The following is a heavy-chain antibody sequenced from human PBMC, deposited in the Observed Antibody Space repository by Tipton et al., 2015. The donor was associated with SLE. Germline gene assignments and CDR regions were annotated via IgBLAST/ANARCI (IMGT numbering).Heavy chain of an antibody. CDR3: ARAGGGDSNWFDP. J-gene: IGHJ5*02. Sequence: GLVKPSETLSLICTVSGDSISANSYHWGWVRQPPGKGLEWIGNVYYSGSTYYNPSLKGRVTISVDTSKNQFSLKLSSVTAADTAVYYCARAGGGDSNWFDPWGQGTLVTVSS. CDR1: GDSISANSYH. CDR2: VYYSGST. D-gene: IGHD2-21*01. V-gene: IGHV4-39*07.